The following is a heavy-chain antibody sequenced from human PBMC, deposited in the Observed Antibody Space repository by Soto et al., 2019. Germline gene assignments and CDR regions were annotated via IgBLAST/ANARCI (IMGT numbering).Heavy chain of an antibody. CDR2: INAGNGNT. CDR1: GYTFTSYA. CDR3: ARVPDSYYDFWSGYYTGYFDY. Sequence: ASVKVSCKASGYTFTSYAMHWVRQAPGQRLEWMGWINAGNGNTKYSQKFQGRVTITRDTSASTAYMELSSLRSEDTAVYYCARVPDSYYDFWSGYYTGYFDYWGQGTLVTVSS. V-gene: IGHV1-3*01. J-gene: IGHJ4*02. D-gene: IGHD3-3*01.